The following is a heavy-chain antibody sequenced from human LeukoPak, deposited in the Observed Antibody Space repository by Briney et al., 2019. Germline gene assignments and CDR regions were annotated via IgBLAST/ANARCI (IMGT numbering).Heavy chain of an antibody. CDR2: IYPGDSDT. J-gene: IGHJ6*02. CDR3: ARSYDSSGYYYYYYGMDV. Sequence: GGSLRLSCAASGFTFSSYAMSWVRQMPGKGLEWMGIIYPGDSDTRYSPSFQGQVTISADKSISTAYLQWSSLKASDTAMYYCARSYDSSGYYYYYYGMDVWGQGTTVTVSS. V-gene: IGHV5-51*01. CDR1: GFTFSSYA. D-gene: IGHD3-22*01.